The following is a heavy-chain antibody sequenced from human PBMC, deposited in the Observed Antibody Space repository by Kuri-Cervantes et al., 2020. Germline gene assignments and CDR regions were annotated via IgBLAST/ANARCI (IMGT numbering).Heavy chain of an antibody. CDR2: ISYDGSNK. V-gene: IGHV3-30*03. Sequence: GESLKISCAASGFTFNNYGMQWVRQAPGKGLEWVAVISYDGSNKYYADSVKGRFTISRDNAKNTLYLQMNSLRAEDTAVYYCARDRQWSLPYYGSGSSAAKFDPWGQGTLVTVSS. CDR3: ARDRQWSLPYYGSGSSAAKFDP. D-gene: IGHD3-10*01. CDR1: GFTFNNYG. J-gene: IGHJ5*02.